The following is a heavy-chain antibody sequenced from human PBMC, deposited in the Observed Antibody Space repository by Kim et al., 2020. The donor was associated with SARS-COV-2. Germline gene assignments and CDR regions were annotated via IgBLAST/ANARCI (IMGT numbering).Heavy chain of an antibody. CDR1: GITFSDFS. CDR3: ARLLAARRYYNGMDV. CDR2: ISSTSAYI. J-gene: IGHJ6*02. V-gene: IGHV3-21*01. D-gene: IGHD6-6*01. Sequence: GGSLRLSCVASGITFSDFSMNWVRQAPGKGLEWVSYISSTSAYIYYADSVKGRSTISRDNAKNSLYLQMNSLRAEDTAVYYCARLLAARRYYNGMDVWGQGTTVTVSS.